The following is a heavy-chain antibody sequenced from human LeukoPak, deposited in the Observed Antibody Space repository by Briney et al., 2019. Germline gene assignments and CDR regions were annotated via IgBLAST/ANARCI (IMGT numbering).Heavy chain of an antibody. CDR3: ASPPGGYYLGMDV. Sequence: GGSLRLPCAASGFTFSSYSMNWVRQAPGKGLEWVSSISSSSSYIYYADSVKGRFTISRDNAKNSLYLQIDSLRAEDTAVYYCASPPGGYYLGMDVWGQGTTVTVSS. CDR2: ISSSSSYI. V-gene: IGHV3-21*01. D-gene: IGHD3-3*01. CDR1: GFTFSSYS. J-gene: IGHJ6*02.